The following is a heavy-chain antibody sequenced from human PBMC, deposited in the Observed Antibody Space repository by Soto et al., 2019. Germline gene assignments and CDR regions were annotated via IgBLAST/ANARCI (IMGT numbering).Heavy chain of an antibody. D-gene: IGHD5-12*01. CDR3: VRAAGYSGNDYVYYYGMDV. Sequence: PGGSLRLSCAASGFTFSSDWMHWVRQAPGKGLEWVALVWYDGGNKYYADSVKGRFTISRDNSKNTLYLQMNSLRDEDTAVYYCVRAAGYSGNDYVYYYGMDVWGQGTTVTVSS. CDR1: GFTFSSDW. J-gene: IGHJ6*02. V-gene: IGHV3-33*08. CDR2: VWYDGGNK.